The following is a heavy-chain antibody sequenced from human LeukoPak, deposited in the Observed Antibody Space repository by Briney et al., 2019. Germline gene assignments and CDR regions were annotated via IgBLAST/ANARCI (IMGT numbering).Heavy chain of an antibody. CDR3: AGEPDSSGWYSDY. D-gene: IGHD6-19*01. Sequence: GGSLRLSCAASGFTFSSYAMHWVRQAPGKGLEWVAVISYDGGNKYYADSVKGRFTISRDNSKDTLYLQMNSLRAEDTAVYYCAGEPDSSGWYSDYWGQGTLVTVSS. J-gene: IGHJ4*02. CDR1: GFTFSSYA. V-gene: IGHV3-30*04. CDR2: ISYDGGNK.